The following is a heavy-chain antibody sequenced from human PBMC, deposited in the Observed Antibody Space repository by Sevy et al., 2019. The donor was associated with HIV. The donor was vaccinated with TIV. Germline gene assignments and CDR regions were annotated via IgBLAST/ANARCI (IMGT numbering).Heavy chain of an antibody. D-gene: IGHD1-1*01. CDR2: INRGDGGT. CDR3: ASYTTGSQGDY. CDR1: GYTITRYY. J-gene: IGHJ4*02. V-gene: IGHV1-46*01. Sequence: ASVKVSCKASGYTITRYYMHWVRQAPGQGLEWMGIINRGDGGTTYAQKFQDRVTMTRDTSTSTVYMELNNLRSEDTAVYYCASYTTGSQGDYWGQGTPVTVSS.